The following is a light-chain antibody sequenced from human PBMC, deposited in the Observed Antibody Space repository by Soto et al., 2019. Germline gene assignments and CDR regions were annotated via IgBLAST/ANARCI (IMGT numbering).Light chain of an antibody. J-gene: IGLJ1*01. CDR1: SSDVGAYDY. Sequence: QSVLTQPASVSGSPGQSITISCTGTSSDVGAYDYVSWYQQHPGKAPRLMIYDVNNRPSGVSDRFSGSKSGNSASLTISGLQAEDEADYYCNSYTTSTVSVFGTGTKVT. V-gene: IGLV2-14*03. CDR3: NSYTTSTVSV. CDR2: DVN.